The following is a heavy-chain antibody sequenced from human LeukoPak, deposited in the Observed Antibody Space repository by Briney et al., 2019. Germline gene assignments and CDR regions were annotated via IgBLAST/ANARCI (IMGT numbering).Heavy chain of an antibody. Sequence: GGSLRLSCAASGFTFSSYAMSWVRQAPGKGLEWVSAISGSGGSTYYADSVKGRFTISRDNSKDTLYLQMSSLRAEDTAVYYCAKSEYQLLSPFDYWGQGTLVTVSS. D-gene: IGHD2-2*01. V-gene: IGHV3-23*01. CDR3: AKSEYQLLSPFDY. CDR2: ISGSGGST. J-gene: IGHJ4*02. CDR1: GFTFSSYA.